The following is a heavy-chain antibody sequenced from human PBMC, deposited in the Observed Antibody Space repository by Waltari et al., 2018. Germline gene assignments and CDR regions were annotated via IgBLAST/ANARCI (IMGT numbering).Heavy chain of an antibody. J-gene: IGHJ3*02. V-gene: IGHV3-30*03. D-gene: IGHD3-10*01. CDR2: ITYDGDNE. Sequence: QVQLVESGGGAVQPGRSLRLSCAASGFTFSSFVMHWLRQAPGKGLEWVAVITYDGDNENYVDSVKGRFTISRDNSKNTLFLQMNSLRVEDAAVYYCARVVSGAFDMWGQGTMVIVSS. CDR1: GFTFSSFV. CDR3: ARVVSGAFDM.